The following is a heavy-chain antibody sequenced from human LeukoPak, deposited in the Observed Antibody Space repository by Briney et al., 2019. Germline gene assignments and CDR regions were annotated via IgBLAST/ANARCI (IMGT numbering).Heavy chain of an antibody. CDR3: ARDYYDSGSYGGISFDY. D-gene: IGHD3-10*01. CDR2: INNHDGNT. CDR1: GFNFRKYV. Sequence: QPGGSLRLSCAASGFNFRKYVMTWVRQAPGKGLEWVSGINNHDGNTYNADSVKGRFFISRDDSKSTLYLQMNSLRAEDTAVYYCARDYYDSGSYGGISFDYWGQGTLVTVSS. V-gene: IGHV3-23*01. J-gene: IGHJ4*02.